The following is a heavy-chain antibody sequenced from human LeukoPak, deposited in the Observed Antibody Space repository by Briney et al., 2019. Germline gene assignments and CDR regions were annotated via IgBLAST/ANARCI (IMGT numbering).Heavy chain of an antibody. D-gene: IGHD4-17*01. V-gene: IGHV4-34*01. CDR2: INHSGST. J-gene: IGHJ4*02. CDR1: GFTFSSYS. CDR3: ARDLDYEGTFDY. Sequence: GSLRLSCAASGFTFSSYSMNWVRQAPGKGLEWIGEINHSGSTNYNPSLKSRVTISVDTSKNQFSLKLSSVTAADTAVYYCARDLDYEGTFDYWGQGTLVTVSS.